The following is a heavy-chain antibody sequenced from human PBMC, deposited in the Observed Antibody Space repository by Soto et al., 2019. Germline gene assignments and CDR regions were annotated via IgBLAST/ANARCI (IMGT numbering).Heavy chain of an antibody. CDR3: ARLRYSGYDGYYYGMDV. Sequence: LGESLKISCKGSGYSFTSYWIGWVRQMPGKGLEWMGIIYPGDSDTSYSPSFQGQVPISADKSISTAYLQWSSLKASDTAMYYCARLRYSGYDGYYYGMDVWGQGTTVTVSS. CDR1: GYSFTSYW. D-gene: IGHD5-12*01. J-gene: IGHJ6*02. CDR2: IYPGDSDT. V-gene: IGHV5-51*01.